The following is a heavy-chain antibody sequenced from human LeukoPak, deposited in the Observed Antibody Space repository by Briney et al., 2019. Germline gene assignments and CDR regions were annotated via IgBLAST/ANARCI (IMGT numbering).Heavy chain of an antibody. D-gene: IGHD2-2*01. CDR2: INPNSGGT. CDR1: GYTFTGYN. CDR3: ARIQGIVLVPAADSSGFYI. J-gene: IGHJ3*02. V-gene: IGHV1-2*02. Sequence: GASVKVSCKASGYTFTGYNMHWVRQAPGQGLEWMGWINPNSGGTNYAQKFQGRVTMARDTCISTTYMELRRLRSDDTAVYYCARIQGIVLVPAADSSGFYIWGEGTMVTVSS.